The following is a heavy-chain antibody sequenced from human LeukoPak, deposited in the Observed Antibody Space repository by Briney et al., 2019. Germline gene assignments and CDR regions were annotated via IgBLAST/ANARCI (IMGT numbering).Heavy chain of an antibody. Sequence: GESLKISCKASGYSFTSYWIGWVRQMPGKGLEGMGIIYSGDSDTRYSPSFQGQVTISVDKFISTAYLQWSSLKAPDTAMFYCARQAPHDTRGYLVDYWGQGTLVTVSS. CDR2: IYSGDSDT. CDR3: ARQAPHDTRGYLVDY. CDR1: GYSFTSYW. V-gene: IGHV5-51*01. J-gene: IGHJ4*02. D-gene: IGHD3-22*01.